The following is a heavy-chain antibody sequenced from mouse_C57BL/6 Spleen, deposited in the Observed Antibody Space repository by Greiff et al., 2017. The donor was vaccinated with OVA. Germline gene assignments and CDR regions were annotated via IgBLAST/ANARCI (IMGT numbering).Heavy chain of an antibody. J-gene: IGHJ4*01. CDR2: INPNNGGT. CDR3: ARVPLRAMDY. V-gene: IGHV1-22*01. Sequence: VQLKQSGPELVKPGASVKMSCKASGYTFTDYNMHWVKQSHGKSLEWIGYINPNNGGTSYNQKFKGKATLTADKSSSTAYMQLSSLTSEDSAVYFCARVPLRAMDYWGQGTSVTVSS. CDR1: GYTFTDYN. D-gene: IGHD6-1*01.